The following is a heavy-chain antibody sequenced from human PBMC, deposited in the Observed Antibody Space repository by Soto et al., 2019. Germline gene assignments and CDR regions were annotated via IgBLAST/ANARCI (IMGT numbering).Heavy chain of an antibody. CDR2: ISSSSSYI. J-gene: IGHJ4*02. CDR1: GFTFSSYS. D-gene: IGHD6-13*01. V-gene: IGHV3-21*01. Sequence: GGSLRPSCAASGFTFSSYSMNWVRQAPGKGLEWVSSISSSSSYIYYADSVKGRFTISRDNAKNSLYLQMNSLRAEDTAVYYCASQRHSSSSRWGQGTLVTVSS. CDR3: ASQRHSSSSR.